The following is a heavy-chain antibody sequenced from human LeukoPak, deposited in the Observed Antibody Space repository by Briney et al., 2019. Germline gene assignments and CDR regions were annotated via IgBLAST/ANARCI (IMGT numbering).Heavy chain of an antibody. CDR3: ARDRSPMFDTSDAFDI. D-gene: IGHD2-2*01. Sequence: ASVKVSCKASGGTFSSYAISWVRQAPGQGLEWMGRIIPIFGTANYAQKFQGRVTITTDESTSTAYMELSSLRSEDTAEYYCARDRSPMFDTSDAFDIWGQGTMVTVSS. CDR1: GGTFSSYA. CDR2: IIPIFGTA. J-gene: IGHJ3*02. V-gene: IGHV1-69*05.